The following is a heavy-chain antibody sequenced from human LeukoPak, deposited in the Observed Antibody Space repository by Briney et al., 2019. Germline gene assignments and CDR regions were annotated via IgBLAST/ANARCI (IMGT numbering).Heavy chain of an antibody. Sequence: SETLSLTCTVAGGSITSYYWSWIRQPPGKGLEWIGHIYYSGSTNYNPSLKSRVTISVDTSKNQFSLRLSSVTAADTAVYYCARGAAGYSYGWGQGTLVTVSS. CDR3: ARGAAGYSYG. CDR2: IYYSGST. V-gene: IGHV4-59*01. J-gene: IGHJ4*02. D-gene: IGHD5-18*01. CDR1: GGSITSYY.